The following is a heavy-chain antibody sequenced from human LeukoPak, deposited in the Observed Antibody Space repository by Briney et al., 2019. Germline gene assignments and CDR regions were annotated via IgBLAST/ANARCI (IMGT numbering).Heavy chain of an antibody. D-gene: IGHD6-13*01. Sequence: ASVKVSCKASGYIFTTYYMHWVRQVPGQGLEWMGWINPYSGGTNYAQKFEGRVTMTRDTSISTAYMELSRLISDDTAVYYCARDRQYSSSSDWFDPWGQGTLVTVSS. J-gene: IGHJ5*02. CDR2: INPYSGGT. CDR3: ARDRQYSSSSDWFDP. CDR1: GYIFTTYY. V-gene: IGHV1-2*02.